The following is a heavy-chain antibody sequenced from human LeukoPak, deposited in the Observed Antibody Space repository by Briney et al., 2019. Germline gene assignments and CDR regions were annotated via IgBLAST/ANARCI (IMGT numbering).Heavy chain of an antibody. Sequence: PSETLSLTCTVSGGSISSSSYYWGWIRQPPGKGLEWIGNIYYSGSTYYNPSLKSRVTISVDTSKNQFSLKLSSVTAADTAVYYCARVLLSNYDFWSGYSNWFDPWGQGTLVTVSS. CDR2: IYYSGST. CDR1: GGSISSSSYY. CDR3: ARVLLSNYDFWSGYSNWFDP. J-gene: IGHJ5*02. V-gene: IGHV4-39*07. D-gene: IGHD3-3*01.